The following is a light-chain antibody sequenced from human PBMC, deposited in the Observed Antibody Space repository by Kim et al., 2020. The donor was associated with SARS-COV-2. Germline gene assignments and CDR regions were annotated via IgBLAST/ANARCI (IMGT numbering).Light chain of an antibody. CDR1: QSISSSY. Sequence: PGDTASLSCSASQSISSSYLAWYQQNPGPAPRLLIYGASSRATGIPDRFSGSGSGTDFTLTICRLEPVEFAVYYCQQYGSSPPITFGQGTRLEIK. CDR2: GAS. V-gene: IGKV3-20*01. J-gene: IGKJ5*01. CDR3: QQYGSSPPIT.